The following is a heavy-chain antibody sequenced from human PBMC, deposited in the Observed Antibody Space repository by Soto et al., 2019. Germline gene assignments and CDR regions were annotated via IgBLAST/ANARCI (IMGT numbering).Heavy chain of an antibody. J-gene: IGHJ3*02. Sequence: GGSLRLSCAASGFTFSSYDMHWVRQATGKGLEWVSAIGTAGDTYYPGSVKGRFTISRENAKNSLYLQMNSLRAGDTAVYYCARDAYRITGTGAFDIWGQGTMVTVSS. V-gene: IGHV3-13*01. D-gene: IGHD1-20*01. CDR3: ARDAYRITGTGAFDI. CDR1: GFTFSSYD. CDR2: IGTAGDT.